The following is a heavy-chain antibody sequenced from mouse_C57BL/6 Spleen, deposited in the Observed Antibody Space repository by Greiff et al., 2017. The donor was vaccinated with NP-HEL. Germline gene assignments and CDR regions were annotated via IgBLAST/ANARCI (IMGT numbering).Heavy chain of an antibody. Sequence: VQLQQPGAELVKPGASVKVSCKASGYTFTSYWMHWVKQRPGQGLEWIGRIHPADSDTNYNQKFKGKATLTVDKSSSTAYMQLSSLTSEDSAVSYCAMGFEGGYYVCFSYWGQGTLVTVSA. CDR3: AMGFEGGYYVCFSY. V-gene: IGHV1-74*01. CDR2: IHPADSDT. CDR1: GYTFTSYW. D-gene: IGHD2-3*01. J-gene: IGHJ3*01.